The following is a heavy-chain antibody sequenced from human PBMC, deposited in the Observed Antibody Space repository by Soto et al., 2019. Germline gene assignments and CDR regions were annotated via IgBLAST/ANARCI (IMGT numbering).Heavy chain of an antibody. J-gene: IGHJ4*02. D-gene: IGHD3-16*01. CDR3: ARGGTPIDY. Sequence: QVHLVQSGAEVKKPGASVKVSCTASGYTFTNFGISWVRQAPGQGLEWMGWISAYNGNTNYAQKFQGRVSMTTDTSTSTAYMELRSRRPDDTAVYYGARGGTPIDYWGQGTLVTVSS. V-gene: IGHV1-18*01. CDR2: ISAYNGNT. CDR1: GYTFTNFG.